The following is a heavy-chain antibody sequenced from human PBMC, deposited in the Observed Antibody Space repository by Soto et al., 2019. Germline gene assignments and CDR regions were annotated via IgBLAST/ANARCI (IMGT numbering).Heavy chain of an antibody. CDR2: IYPGDSDT. V-gene: IGHV5-51*01. Sequence: GESLKISCKGSGYSFTSYWIGWVRQMPGKGLEWMGIIYPGDSDTRYSPSFQGQVTISADKSISTAYLQWSSLKASDTAMYYCARLQYSGRYDYYYGMDVWGQGTTVTVSS. CDR1: GYSFTSYW. CDR3: ARLQYSGRYDYYYGMDV. D-gene: IGHD1-26*01. J-gene: IGHJ6*02.